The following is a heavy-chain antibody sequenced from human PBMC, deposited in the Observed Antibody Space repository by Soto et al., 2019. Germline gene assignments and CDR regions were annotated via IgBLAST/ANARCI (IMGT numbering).Heavy chain of an antibody. CDR2: ISYDGSKK. D-gene: IGHD3-3*01. CDR3: ATAPSITIFGGGAFDY. Sequence: GGSLRLSCAASGFTFSSYGMHWVRQAPGKGLEWVAVISYDGSKKYYADSVKGRFTISRDTSTDTAYMELSSLRSEDTAVYYCATAPSITIFGGGAFDYWGQGTLVTVSS. CDR1: GFTFSSYG. J-gene: IGHJ4*02. V-gene: IGHV3-30*03.